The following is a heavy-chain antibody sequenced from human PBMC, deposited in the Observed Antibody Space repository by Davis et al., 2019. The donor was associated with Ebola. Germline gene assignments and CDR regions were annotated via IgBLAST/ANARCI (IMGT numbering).Heavy chain of an antibody. Sequence: PGSLLKISCAASGFTFSSYAMHWVRQAPGKGLEWVAVISYDGSNKYYADSVKGRSTSSRDNSKNPLYLQMNSLRAEDTAVYYCAAHSAYYYGMDVWGQGTTVTVSS. CDR2: ISYDGSNK. CDR3: AAHSAYYYGMDV. CDR1: GFTFSSYA. V-gene: IGHV3-30*04. J-gene: IGHJ6*02.